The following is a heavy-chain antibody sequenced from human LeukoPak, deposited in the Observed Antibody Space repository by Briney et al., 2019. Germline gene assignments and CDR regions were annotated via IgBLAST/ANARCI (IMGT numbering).Heavy chain of an antibody. J-gene: IGHJ5*02. CDR3: AKGGSFWSHYFPANWFDP. V-gene: IGHV3-23*01. Sequence: GVALRLSCAASGFAFDSYAMTWVRQAPGKGLYWVSGIRGSGESTYDADSVKGRFTSSRDNSKNTLYLQMNSLRADDTAVYYCAKGGSFWSHYFPANWFDPWGQGTLVTVSP. D-gene: IGHD3-3*01. CDR2: IRGSGEST. CDR1: GFAFDSYA.